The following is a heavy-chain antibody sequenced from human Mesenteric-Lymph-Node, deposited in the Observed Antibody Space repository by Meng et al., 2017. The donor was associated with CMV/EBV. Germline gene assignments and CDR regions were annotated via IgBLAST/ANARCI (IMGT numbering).Heavy chain of an antibody. V-gene: IGHV1-2*02. CDR1: GYTFTGRY. J-gene: IGHJ6*02. Sequence: ASVKVSCKASGYTFTGRYIHWMRQAPGQGLEWMGWINPNTGATNYARKFQGRVTVTRDTSISTTYMELSRLRSDDTALYYCARGDCSSTTCYTLFGFGTDLWGQGTTVTVSS. CDR3: ARGDCSSTTCYTLFGFGTDL. CDR2: INPNTGAT. D-gene: IGHD2-2*02.